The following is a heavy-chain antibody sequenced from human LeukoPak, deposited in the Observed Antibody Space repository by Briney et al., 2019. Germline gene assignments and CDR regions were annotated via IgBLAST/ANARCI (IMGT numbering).Heavy chain of an antibody. D-gene: IGHD6-19*01. V-gene: IGHV3-74*01. Sequence: GGSLRLSCAASGFTFSNYWMHWVRQAPGKGLVWVSHISDDGSSTSYADSVKGRFTISRDNSKNTLYLQMNSLRAEDTAVYYCARVLSSGWYEVLWYFDLWGRGTLVTVSS. CDR3: ARVLSSGWYEVLWYFDL. CDR2: ISDDGSST. CDR1: GFTFSNYW. J-gene: IGHJ2*01.